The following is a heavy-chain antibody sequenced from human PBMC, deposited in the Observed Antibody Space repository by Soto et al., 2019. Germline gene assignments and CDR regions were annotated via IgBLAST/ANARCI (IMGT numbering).Heavy chain of an antibody. D-gene: IGHD3-10*01. CDR2: IKQDGSER. Sequence: VQLVESGGGLVQPGGSLRLSCVASRFTFSSYWMSWVRQAPGKGLEWVANIKQDGSERSYVDSVKGRVTISRDNAKYLLYLQMNSLRAEDTAVDDCERIRFGESTAPHYFDDWGQGTLVTVSS. V-gene: IGHV3-7*01. J-gene: IGHJ4*02. CDR1: RFTFSSYW. CDR3: ERIRFGESTAPHYFDD.